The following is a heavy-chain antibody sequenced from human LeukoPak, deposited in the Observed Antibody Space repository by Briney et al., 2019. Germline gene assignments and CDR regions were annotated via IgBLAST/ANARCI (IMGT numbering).Heavy chain of an antibody. CDR2: IYTSGST. Sequence: EWXXRIYTSGSTNYNPSLRSRVTMSVDTSKNQFSLNLSSVTAADTAVYYCARDNNVWGSYRKFDHWGQGTLVTVSS. CDR3: ARDNNVWGSYRKFDH. J-gene: IGHJ5*02. V-gene: IGHV4-4*07. D-gene: IGHD3-16*02.